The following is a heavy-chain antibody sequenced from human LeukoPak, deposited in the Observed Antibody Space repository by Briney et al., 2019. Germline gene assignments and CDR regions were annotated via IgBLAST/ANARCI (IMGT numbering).Heavy chain of an antibody. CDR1: GDSIIDYY. J-gene: IGHJ3*02. CDR2: IYYSGST. CDR3: ARVLARGMAVAGDAFDI. Sequence: PSETLSLTCTVSGDSIIDYYWSWMRQPPGKGLEWIGYIYYSGSTNYIPSLKSRVTISVDASKNQFSLKLSSVTAADTAVYYCARVLARGMAVAGDAFDIWGQGTRVTVSS. V-gene: IGHV4-59*01. D-gene: IGHD6-19*01.